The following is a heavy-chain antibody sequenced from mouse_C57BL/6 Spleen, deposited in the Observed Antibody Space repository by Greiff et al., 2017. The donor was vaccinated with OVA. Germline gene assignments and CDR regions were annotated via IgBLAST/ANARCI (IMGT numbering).Heavy chain of an antibody. CDR3: ARRKGRGYFDY. D-gene: IGHD3-3*01. V-gene: IGHV5-17*01. Sequence: EVQRVESGGGLVKPGGSLKLSCAASGFTFSDYGMHWVRQAPEKGLEWVAYISSGSSTIYYADTVKGRFTISRDNAKNTLFLQMTSLRSEDTAMYYCARRKGRGYFDYWGQGTTLTVSS. CDR1: GFTFSDYG. J-gene: IGHJ2*01. CDR2: ISSGSSTI.